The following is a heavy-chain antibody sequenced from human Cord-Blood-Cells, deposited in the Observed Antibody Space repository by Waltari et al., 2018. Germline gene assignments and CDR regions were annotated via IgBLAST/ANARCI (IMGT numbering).Heavy chain of an antibody. CDR3: AKRGYGDYYFDY. D-gene: IGHD4-17*01. CDR2: ISGSGGST. Sequence: EVQLLESGGGLVQPGGSLRLSCAASGFTFSSYAMSWVRQAPGKGLEWVSAISGSGGSTYYADSVKGRFTISRDNAKNTLYLQMNSLRAEDTAVYYCAKRGYGDYYFDYWGQGTLVTVSS. J-gene: IGHJ4*02. CDR1: GFTFSSYA. V-gene: IGHV3-23*01.